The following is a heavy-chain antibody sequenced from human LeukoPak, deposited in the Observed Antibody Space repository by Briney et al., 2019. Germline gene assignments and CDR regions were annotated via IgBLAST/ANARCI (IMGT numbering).Heavy chain of an antibody. CDR3: ARAHPEYYDSSGYNPLDF. V-gene: IGHV1-18*01. Sequence: ASVKVSCKASGYRLSYYGISWVRQAPGQRLEWMGWINAYTGNTNYAKKLQGRVTKTTDTSTSTAYMELRSLRSDDTAVYYCARAHPEYYDSSGYNPLDFWGQGTLVTVSS. D-gene: IGHD3-22*01. CDR2: INAYTGNT. J-gene: IGHJ4*02. CDR1: GYRLSYYG.